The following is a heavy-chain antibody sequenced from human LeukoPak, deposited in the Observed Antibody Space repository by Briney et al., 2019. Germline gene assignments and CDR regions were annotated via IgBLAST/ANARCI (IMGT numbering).Heavy chain of an antibody. V-gene: IGHV4-31*03. CDR2: IYYSGST. CDR1: GGSISSGGYY. J-gene: IGHJ4*02. Sequence: PSQTLSLTCTVSGGSISSGGYYWRWIRQHPGTGLEWIGYIYYSGSTYYNPSLKSRVTISVDTSKNQFSLKLSSVTAADTAVYYCARGDSSGWNPSPFFDYWGQGTLVTVSS. D-gene: IGHD6-19*01. CDR3: ARGDSSGWNPSPFFDY.